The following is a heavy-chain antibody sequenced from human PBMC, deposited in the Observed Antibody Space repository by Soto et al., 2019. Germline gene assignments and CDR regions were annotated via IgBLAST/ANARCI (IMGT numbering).Heavy chain of an antibody. V-gene: IGHV4-39*01. CDR1: GGSVRGSTYY. Sequence: SETLSLTCTVSGGSVRGSTYYWGWIRQPPGKGLEWIGSISYGGGTDFNPSLKSRVSISVDTSKNQVSLKLTSVSAADTAVYYCASLPRFWESGVYCYAVDVWGEGTPVTLSS. J-gene: IGHJ6*04. CDR3: ASLPRFWESGVYCYAVDV. CDR2: ISYGGGT. D-gene: IGHD3-10*01.